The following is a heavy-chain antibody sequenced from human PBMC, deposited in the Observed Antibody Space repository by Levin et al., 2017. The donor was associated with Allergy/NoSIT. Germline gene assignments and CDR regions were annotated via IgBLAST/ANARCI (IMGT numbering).Heavy chain of an antibody. V-gene: IGHV1-18*01. CDR2: ISAYNGNT. D-gene: IGHD3-9*01. Sequence: GASVKVSCKASGYTFSDYGISWVRQAPGQGLEWTGWISAYNGNTNYAQNIQGRVTMTTDTSTSTAYMELRSLRSDDTAVYYCARDRALDILTGYYTAYDAFGIWGQGTMVTVSS. CDR3: ARDRALDILTGYYTAYDAFGI. J-gene: IGHJ3*02. CDR1: GYTFSDYG.